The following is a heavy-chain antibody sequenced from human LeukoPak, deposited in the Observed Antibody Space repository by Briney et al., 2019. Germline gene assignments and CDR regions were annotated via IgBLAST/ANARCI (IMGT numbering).Heavy chain of an antibody. J-gene: IGHJ4*02. CDR3: AKELWFGDYGIYY. CDR2: IRGSGGST. Sequence: PGGSLRLSCAAPGFTLSSYAMSWVRQAPGKGLEWVSAIRGSGGSTYYAASVKGPFPISRNNSKNTLYLQMNSLRAEDTAVYYCAKELWFGDYGIYYWGQGTLVTVSS. CDR1: GFTLSSYA. D-gene: IGHD3-10*01. V-gene: IGHV3-23*01.